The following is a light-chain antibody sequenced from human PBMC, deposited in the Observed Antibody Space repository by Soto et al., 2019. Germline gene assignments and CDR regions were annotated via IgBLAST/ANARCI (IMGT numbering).Light chain of an antibody. CDR1: QSVSTS. CDR2: DAS. J-gene: IGKJ1*01. V-gene: IGKV3-11*01. Sequence: IVLTQSPVTLALSPGERAVLSCRASQSVSTSLAWYQHKPGQAPRLFIYDASKRAPGIPARFSGSGSGTDFPLTISSLEPEDFAVYYCQVRDVWPSFGKGTKVDIK. CDR3: QVRDVWPS.